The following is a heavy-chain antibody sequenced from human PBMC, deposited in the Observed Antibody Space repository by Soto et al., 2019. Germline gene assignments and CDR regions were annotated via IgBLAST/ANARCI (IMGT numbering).Heavy chain of an antibody. CDR1: GFTFSSYG. Sequence: GGSLRLSCAASGFTFSSYGMHWVRQAPGKGLEWVAVISYDGSNKYYADSVKGRFTISRDNSKNTLYLQMNSLRAEDTAVYYCAKVERAYDFWSGYYYYGMDVWGQGTTVTAP. CDR2: ISYDGSNK. V-gene: IGHV3-30*18. J-gene: IGHJ6*02. CDR3: AKVERAYDFWSGYYYYGMDV. D-gene: IGHD3-3*01.